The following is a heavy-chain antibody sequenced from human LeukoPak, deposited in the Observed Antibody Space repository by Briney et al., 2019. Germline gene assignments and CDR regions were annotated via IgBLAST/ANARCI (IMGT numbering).Heavy chain of an antibody. V-gene: IGHV4-4*07. CDR3: ARDRTTVTHRYYYYYYMDV. CDR1: GGSLSSYS. J-gene: IGHJ6*03. Sequence: PSETLSLTCTVSGGSLSSYSWSWIRQPAGKGLEWIGRIYTSGSTTYNPSLKSRVTMSEDTSKNQFSLKLSSVTAADTAVYYCARDRTTVTHRYYYYYYMDVWGKGTTVTVSS. CDR2: IYTSGST. D-gene: IGHD4-17*01.